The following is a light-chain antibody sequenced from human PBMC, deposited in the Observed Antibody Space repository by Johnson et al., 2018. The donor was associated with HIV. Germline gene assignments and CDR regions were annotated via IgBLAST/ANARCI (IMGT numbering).Light chain of an antibody. J-gene: IGLJ1*01. CDR3: GTWYSSLNALYV. Sequence: QSVLTQPPSVSAAPGQKVTISCSGSSSNIGNNYVSWYQQLPGTAPKLLIYENNKRPSGIPDRFSGSKYGTSDTLGITGLQTGDEADYYCGTWYSSLNALYVFGTGTKVTVL. CDR1: SSNIGNNY. CDR2: ENN. V-gene: IGLV1-51*02.